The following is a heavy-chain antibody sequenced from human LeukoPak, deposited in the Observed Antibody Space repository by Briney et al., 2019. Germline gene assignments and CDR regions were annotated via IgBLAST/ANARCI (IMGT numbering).Heavy chain of an antibody. Sequence: PGGSLRLSCAASGFTFSSYEMSWVRQAPGKGLEWVSAISGSGGSTYYADSVKGRFTISRDNSKNTLYLQMNSLRAEDTAVYYCAKELAVAAHYYYYYMDVWGKGTAVTISS. D-gene: IGHD6-19*01. CDR3: AKELAVAAHYYYYYMDV. J-gene: IGHJ6*03. V-gene: IGHV3-23*01. CDR1: GFTFSSYE. CDR2: ISGSGGST.